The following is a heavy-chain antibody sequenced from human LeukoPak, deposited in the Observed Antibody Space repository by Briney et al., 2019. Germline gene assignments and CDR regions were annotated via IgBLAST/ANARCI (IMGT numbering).Heavy chain of an antibody. V-gene: IGHV5-51*01. CDR1: GYSFTSYW. CDR2: IYPGADT. J-gene: IGHJ4*02. CDR3: ARLYGTATHFDY. Sequence: GESLEISCKGSGYSFTSYWIGWVRQMPGKGLEWMGIIYPGADTRYSPSFQGQVTISADKSISTAYLQWGSLKASDTAMYYCARLYGTATHFDYWGQGTLVTVSS. D-gene: IGHD1-1*01.